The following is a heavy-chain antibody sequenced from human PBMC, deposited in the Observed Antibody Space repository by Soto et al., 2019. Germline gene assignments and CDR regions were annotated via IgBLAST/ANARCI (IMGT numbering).Heavy chain of an antibody. CDR3: ARERTDYGVTGLGY. CDR2: ISAYNGNT. D-gene: IGHD4-17*01. J-gene: IGHJ4*02. CDR1: GYTFTSYG. Sequence: ASVKVSCKASGYTFTSYGISWVRQAPGQGLEWMGWISAYNGNTNYAQKLQGRVTMTTDTSTSTAYMELRSLRSDDTAVYYCARERTDYGVTGLGYWGQRTLVTVSS. V-gene: IGHV1-18*01.